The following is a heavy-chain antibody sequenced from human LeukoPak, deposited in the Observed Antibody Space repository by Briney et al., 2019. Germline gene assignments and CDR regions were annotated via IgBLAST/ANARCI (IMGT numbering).Heavy chain of an antibody. CDR3: ARDPRGTYDY. Sequence: AAFKVSCKASGYSFTAAYNIPRLRPAPGQGPTFMGWINPNSGDTRYAQKFQGRVTVTRDTVISTAYMELNSLTSDDTAVYYCARDPRGTYDYWGQGTLVTVSS. V-gene: IGHV1-2*02. CDR2: INPNSGDT. CDR1: GYSFTAAYN. J-gene: IGHJ4*02. D-gene: IGHD5-12*01.